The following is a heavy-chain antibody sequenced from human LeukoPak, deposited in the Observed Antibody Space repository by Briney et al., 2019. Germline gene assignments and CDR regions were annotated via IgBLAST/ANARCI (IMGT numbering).Heavy chain of an antibody. D-gene: IGHD6-13*01. J-gene: IGHJ4*02. CDR1: GYTFTSYA. CDR3: ARAGFTAGIAAAGSFSPRDY. V-gene: IGHV7-4-1*02. CDR2: INTNTGNP. Sequence: GASVKVSCKASGYTFTSYAMNWVRQAPGQGLEWMGWINTNTGNPTYAQGFTGRFVFSLDTSVSTAYLQISSLKAEDTAVYYCARAGFTAGIAAAGSFSPRDYWGQGTLVTVSS.